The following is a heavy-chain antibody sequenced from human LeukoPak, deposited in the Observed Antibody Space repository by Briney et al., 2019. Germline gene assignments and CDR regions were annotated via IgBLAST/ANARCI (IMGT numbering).Heavy chain of an antibody. CDR1: GFTFGDYA. J-gene: IGHJ4*02. Sequence: GRSLRLSCAASGFTFGDYAMHWVRQAPGKGLEWVSGISWNSGSIGYADSVKGRFTISRDNAKNSLYLQMNSLRAEDTALYYCAKDGAPNYDFWSGYYYFDYWGQGTLVTVSS. CDR2: ISWNSGSI. V-gene: IGHV3-9*01. CDR3: AKDGAPNYDFWSGYYYFDY. D-gene: IGHD3-3*01.